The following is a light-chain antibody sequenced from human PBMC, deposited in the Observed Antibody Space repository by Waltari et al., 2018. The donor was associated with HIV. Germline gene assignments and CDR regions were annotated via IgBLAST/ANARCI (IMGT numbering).Light chain of an antibody. V-gene: IGLV3-1*01. CDR2: QDT. J-gene: IGLJ3*02. CDR3: QTWDSGTIV. Sequence: SYELAQPPSVSVSSGQTASISCSGNNLGNTYVSWYQQRSGQSPLLVHYQDTKRPSGVPERFSGSNSGNTATLTINETQPLDEAEYSCQTWDSGTIVFGGGTKLSVL. CDR1: NLGNTY.